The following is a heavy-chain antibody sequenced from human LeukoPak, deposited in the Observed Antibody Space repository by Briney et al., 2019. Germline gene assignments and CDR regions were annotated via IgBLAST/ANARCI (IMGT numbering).Heavy chain of an antibody. CDR1: GYTFTGYY. CDR3: ARDFTAGGGWSNSFDY. D-gene: IGHD6-19*01. J-gene: IGHJ4*02. CDR2: INPNSGAT. Sequence: ASVRVSCEASGYTFTGYYIHWVRQAPGQGLEWMGWINPNSGATDSAQRFQGRVTMTRDTSISTAYMELSSLRSDDTAVYYCARDFTAGGGWSNSFDYWGQGTLVTVSS. V-gene: IGHV1-2*02.